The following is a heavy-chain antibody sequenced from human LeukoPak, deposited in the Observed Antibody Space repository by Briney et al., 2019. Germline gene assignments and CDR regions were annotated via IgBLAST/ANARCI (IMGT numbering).Heavy chain of an antibody. J-gene: IGHJ4*02. CDR3: ARISFETRGYSGYDTYYFDY. V-gene: IGHV4-59*01. Sequence: SETLSLTCTVSGGSISNYYWSWIRRPPGKGLEWIGYIYHSESTQYNPSLKSRVSISVDTSKKEFFLKLYSVTAADTAVYYCARISFETRGYSGYDTYYFDYWGKGILVTVSS. CDR1: GGSISNYY. D-gene: IGHD5-12*01. CDR2: IYHSEST.